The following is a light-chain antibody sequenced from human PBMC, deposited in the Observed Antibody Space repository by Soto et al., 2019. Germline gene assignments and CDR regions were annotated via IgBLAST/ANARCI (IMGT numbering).Light chain of an antibody. Sequence: QSVLTQPASVSGSPGQSITISCTGTSSDVGSYNLVSWYQQHPGKAPKLMIYEGSKRPSGVSNRFSGSKSGNTASLTISGLQAEDEADYYCCSYAGSSTYVFGTATQLTVL. CDR2: EGS. J-gene: IGLJ1*01. CDR3: CSYAGSSTYV. CDR1: SSDVGSYNL. V-gene: IGLV2-23*01.